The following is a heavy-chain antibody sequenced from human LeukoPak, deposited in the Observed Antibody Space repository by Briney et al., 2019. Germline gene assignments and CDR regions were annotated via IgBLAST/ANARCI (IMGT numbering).Heavy chain of an antibody. CDR3: ATGVPGIAAAGDYYFDY. CDR1: GGSISSYY. CDR2: MYYRGNT. D-gene: IGHD6-13*01. J-gene: IGHJ4*02. V-gene: IGHV4-59*01. Sequence: SETLSLTCTVSGGSISSYYWSWIRQPPGKGLEWIGYMYYRGNTNYDPSLKSRVTISIDTPNNQFSLKLSSVTAADTAVYYCATGVPGIAAAGDYYFDYWGQGTLVTVSS.